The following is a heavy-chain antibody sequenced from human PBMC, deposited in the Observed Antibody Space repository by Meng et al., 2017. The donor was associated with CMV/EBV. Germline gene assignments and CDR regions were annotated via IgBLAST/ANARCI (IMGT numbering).Heavy chain of an antibody. J-gene: IGHJ6*02. D-gene: IGHD3-22*01. Sequence: SETLSPTCTVSGGSISSYYWSWIRQPPGKGLEWIGYIYYSGSTNYNPSLKSRVTISVDTSKNQFSLKLSSVTAADTAVYYCARSSYYDSSGYYYLGGMDVWGQGTTVTVSS. CDR1: GGSISSYY. CDR3: ARSSYYDSSGYYYLGGMDV. V-gene: IGHV4-59*01. CDR2: IYYSGST.